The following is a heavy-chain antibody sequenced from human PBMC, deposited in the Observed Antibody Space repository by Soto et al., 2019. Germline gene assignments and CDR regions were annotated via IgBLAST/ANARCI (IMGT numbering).Heavy chain of an antibody. CDR2: IIPIFGTA. Sequence: QVQLVQSGAEVKKSGSSVKVSCKASGVTFSSYAISWVRQAPGQGLEWMGGIIPIFGTATYAQKFQGRVTITDAESTSPAYMVLRSMRSEDTAVYYCASVPTSNYCGGDCPMRYWGQGTLVNVSS. CDR3: ASVPTSNYCGGDCPMRY. D-gene: IGHD2-21*02. V-gene: IGHV1-69*12. CDR1: GVTFSSYA. J-gene: IGHJ4*02.